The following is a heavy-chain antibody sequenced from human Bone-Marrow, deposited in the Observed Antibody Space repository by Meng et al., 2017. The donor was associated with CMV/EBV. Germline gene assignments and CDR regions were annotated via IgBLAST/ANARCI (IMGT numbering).Heavy chain of an antibody. CDR3: ARARKTAPRIRFLEWSKVYYYYGMDV. V-gene: IGHV3-7*01. J-gene: IGHJ6*02. CDR1: EFTFSSLW. CDR2: INQDQSQK. Sequence: GESLKISCAASEFTFSSLWMTWVRQAPGKGLEWVANINQDQSQKNYVDSVKGRFTISRDNAKNSLYLQMNSLRAEDTAVYYCARARKTAPRIRFLEWSKVYYYYGMDVWGQGTTVTVSS. D-gene: IGHD3-3*01.